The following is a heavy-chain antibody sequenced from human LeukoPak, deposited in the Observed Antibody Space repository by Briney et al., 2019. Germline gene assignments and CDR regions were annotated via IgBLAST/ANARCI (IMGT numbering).Heavy chain of an antibody. Sequence: SETLSLTCTVSGDSITNNNYYWTWIRQPAGKGLEWIGRIYTIGGTTYNPALKSRVSISVDTSKNQLSLTLSSVAAADTAVYFCATGLLGKYYFDFWGQGTLVTVSS. D-gene: IGHD7-27*01. J-gene: IGHJ4*02. V-gene: IGHV4-61*02. CDR2: IYTIGGT. CDR3: ATGLLGKYYFDF. CDR1: GDSITNNNYY.